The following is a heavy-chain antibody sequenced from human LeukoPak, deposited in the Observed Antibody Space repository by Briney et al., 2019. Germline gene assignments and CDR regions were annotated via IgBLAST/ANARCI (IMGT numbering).Heavy chain of an antibody. CDR1: GFTFSSYA. J-gene: IGHJ4*02. D-gene: IGHD3-10*01. CDR2: ISGSGGST. Sequence: GGSLRLSCAASGFTFSSYAMSWVRQAPGKGLEWVSAISGSGGSTYYADSVKGRFTISRDNSKNTLYLQMNSLRAEDTAVYYCAKTEQNVLLWFGEFDYWGQGTLATVSS. V-gene: IGHV3-23*01. CDR3: AKTEQNVLLWFGEFDY.